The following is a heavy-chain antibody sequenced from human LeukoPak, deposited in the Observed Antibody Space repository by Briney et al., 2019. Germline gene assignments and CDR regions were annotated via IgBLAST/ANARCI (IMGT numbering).Heavy chain of an antibody. J-gene: IGHJ4*02. CDR1: GYSISSGYY. D-gene: IGHD3-22*01. V-gene: IGHV4-38-2*02. CDR3: ARGSYYYDSSGYRLFDY. CDR2: IYHSGST. Sequence: SETLSLTCTVSGYSISSGYYWGWIRQPPGKGLEWIGSIYHSGSTYYNPSLKSRVTISVDTSKNQFSLKLSSVTAADTAVYYCARGSYYYDSSGYRLFDYWGQGTLVTVSS.